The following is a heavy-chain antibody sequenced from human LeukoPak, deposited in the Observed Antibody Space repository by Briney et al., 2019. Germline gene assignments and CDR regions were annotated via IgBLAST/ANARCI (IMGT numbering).Heavy chain of an antibody. D-gene: IGHD3-9*01. V-gene: IGHV4-59*01. CDR3: ARYLSGYYYYYVDV. CDR2: IYYSGST. J-gene: IGHJ6*03. Sequence: KASETLSLTCTVSGSSISSYYRSWIPQPPGKGLYCIGYIYYSGSTNYNPSLKSRVTISVDTSKNQFSLKLSSVTAADTAVNDCARYLSGYYYYYVDVWCKVSTVTVSS. CDR1: GSSISSYY.